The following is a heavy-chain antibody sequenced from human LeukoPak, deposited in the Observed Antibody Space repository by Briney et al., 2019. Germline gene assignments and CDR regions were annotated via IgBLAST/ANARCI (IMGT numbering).Heavy chain of an antibody. CDR3: ARGPYYFDY. CDR2: IRFDGGSQ. Sequence: GGSLRLSCAVSGFTFNNYATHWVCQAPGKGLEWVAYIRFDGGSQFYADSVKGRFTISRDNSKNTLYLQMNSLRAEDTAVYYCARGPYYFDYWGQGTLVTVSS. V-gene: IGHV3-30*02. CDR1: GFTFNNYA. J-gene: IGHJ4*02.